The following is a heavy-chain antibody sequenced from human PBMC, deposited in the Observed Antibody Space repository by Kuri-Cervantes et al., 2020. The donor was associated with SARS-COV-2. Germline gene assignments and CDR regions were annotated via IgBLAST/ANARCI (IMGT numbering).Heavy chain of an antibody. CDR1: GVLISTSGVG. J-gene: IGHJ4*02. CDR3: VRIRAATVSVDY. Sequence: GATLAHLSQPPTLTWPFSGVLISTSGVGGGWIRLPPWKSLEWLARIDWDDEKYYKTSLNTRLSISKDTSKDQVVLTMTIMDSVDTATYYCVRIRAATVSVDYWGQGTLVTVSS. V-gene: IGHV2-70*11. D-gene: IGHD4-11*01. CDR2: IDWDDEK.